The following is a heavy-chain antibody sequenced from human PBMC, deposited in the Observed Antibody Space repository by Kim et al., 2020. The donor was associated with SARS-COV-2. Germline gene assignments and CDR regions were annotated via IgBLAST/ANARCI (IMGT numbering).Heavy chain of an antibody. CDR1: GGSISSSLYY. CDR3: ARMGYSESAFWTFFDY. D-gene: IGHD3-3*01. CDR2: IYYSGST. Sequence: TLSLTCTVSGGSISSSLYYWGWIRQSPGKGLEWIGSIYYSGSTYDNPPLKSRVTMSVDTSKNQFSLKLTSVTAADTAVYYCARMGYSESAFWTFFDYWGQGTQVTVSS. V-gene: IGHV4-39*01. J-gene: IGHJ4*02.